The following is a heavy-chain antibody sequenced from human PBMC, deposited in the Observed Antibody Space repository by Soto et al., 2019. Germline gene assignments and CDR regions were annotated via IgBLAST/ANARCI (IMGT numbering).Heavy chain of an antibody. V-gene: IGHV1-69*01. CDR1: GGTFSSDA. D-gene: IGHD5-18*01. J-gene: IGHJ2*01. CDR2: IIPMFGTA. CDR3: ARTDGYNYGPYWDFDL. Sequence: QVQLVQSGADVKKPGSSVKVSCKASGGTFSSDAISWVRQAPGQGLEWMGGIIPMFGTAHYAQKFQGRVTITADESTSTAYMELSRLRSEDTAVYYCARTDGYNYGPYWDFDLWGRGTLVTVSS.